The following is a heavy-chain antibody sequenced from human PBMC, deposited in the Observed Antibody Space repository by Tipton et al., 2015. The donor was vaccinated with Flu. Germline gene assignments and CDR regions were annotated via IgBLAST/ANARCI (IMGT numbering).Heavy chain of an antibody. CDR3: ARDGGNYGHSYGVDV. Sequence: GLVKPSQTLSLTCAIFGDSVSSNSAAWHWIRQSPWRGLEWLGRTYYRSKWYNNYAVSVKSRIIINPDTSKNQFSLHLNSVTPEDTAVYYCARDGGNYGHSYGVDVWGQGTTVTVSS. CDR1: GDSVSSNSAA. V-gene: IGHV6-1*01. J-gene: IGHJ6*02. D-gene: IGHD1-7*01. CDR2: TYYRSKWYN.